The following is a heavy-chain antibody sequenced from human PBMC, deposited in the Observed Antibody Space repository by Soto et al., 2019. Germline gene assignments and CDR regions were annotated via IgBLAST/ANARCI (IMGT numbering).Heavy chain of an antibody. J-gene: IGHJ4*02. Sequence: SETLSLTCTVSGGSISSGGYYWSWIRQHPGKGLEWIGYIYYSGSTYYNPSLKRRVTISVDTSKNQFSLKLSSVTAADTAVYYCARVHPEMATPRYRQLRGALIDYWGQGTLVTVSS. D-gene: IGHD5-12*01. V-gene: IGHV4-31*03. CDR1: GGSISSGGYY. CDR3: ARVHPEMATPRYRQLRGALIDY. CDR2: IYYSGST.